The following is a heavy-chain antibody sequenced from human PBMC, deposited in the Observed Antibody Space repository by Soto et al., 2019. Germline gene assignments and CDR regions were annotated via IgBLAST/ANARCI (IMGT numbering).Heavy chain of an antibody. V-gene: IGHV1-46*01. J-gene: IGHJ6*02. CDR3: ARGLEVYYYYYYGMDV. Sequence: QVQLVQSGAEVKKPGASVKVSCKASGYTFTSYYMHWVRQAPGQGLEWMGIINPSGGSTSYAQKVQGRVTMTRDTSTSTVYMELSSLRSEDTAVYYCARGLEVYYYYYYGMDVWGQGTTVTVSS. CDR2: INPSGGST. CDR1: GYTFTSYY. D-gene: IGHD3-3*01.